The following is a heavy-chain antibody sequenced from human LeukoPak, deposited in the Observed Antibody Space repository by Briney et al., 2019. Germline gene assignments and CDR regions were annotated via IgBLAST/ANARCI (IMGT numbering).Heavy chain of an antibody. CDR3: ARLGLDGDY. Sequence: PLETLSLTCTVSGGSISSYYWSWLRQPPGKGLEWIGYIYYSGSTNYNPSLKSRVTISVDTSKNQFSLKLSSVTAADTAVYYCARLGLDGDYWSQGTLVTVSS. D-gene: IGHD6-19*01. CDR1: GGSISSYY. V-gene: IGHV4-59*08. CDR2: IYYSGST. J-gene: IGHJ4*02.